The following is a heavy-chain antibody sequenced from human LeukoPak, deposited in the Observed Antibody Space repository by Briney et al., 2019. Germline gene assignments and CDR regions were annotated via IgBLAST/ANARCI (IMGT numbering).Heavy chain of an antibody. CDR1: GFTVSSIH. Sequence: GGSLRLSCAASGFTVSSIHMVWVRQAPGKGLEWVSVTYTGGNSYYADSVKGRFTISRDNAKNSLYLQMNSLRAEDTAVYYCARSQWNPGKTTQTTWGQGTLVTVSS. V-gene: IGHV3-53*01. CDR3: ARSQWNPGKTTQTT. J-gene: IGHJ5*02. D-gene: IGHD1-1*01. CDR2: TYTGGNS.